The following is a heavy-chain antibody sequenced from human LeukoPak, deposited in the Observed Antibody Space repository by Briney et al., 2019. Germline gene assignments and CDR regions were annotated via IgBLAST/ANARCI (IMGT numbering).Heavy chain of an antibody. V-gene: IGHV3-21*04. D-gene: IGHD6-19*01. CDR2: ISSSSSYI. Sequence: GGSLRLSCAASGFTFSSYSMNWVRQALGKGLEWVSSISSSSSYIYYADSVKGRFTISRDNAKNSLYLQMNSLRAEDTALYYCAKGRAAVALYYFDYWGQGTLVTVSS. J-gene: IGHJ4*02. CDR3: AKGRAAVALYYFDY. CDR1: GFTFSSYS.